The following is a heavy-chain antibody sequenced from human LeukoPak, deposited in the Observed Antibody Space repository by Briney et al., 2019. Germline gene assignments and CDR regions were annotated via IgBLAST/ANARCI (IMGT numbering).Heavy chain of an antibody. J-gene: IGHJ4*02. Sequence: SETLSLTCTVSGGSISSGGYHWSWIRQHPGKGLEWIGEINHSGSTNYNPSLKSRVTISVDTSKNQFSLKLSSVTAADTAVYYCARRRYCSGGSCFKFDYWGQGTLVTVSS. V-gene: IGHV4-31*03. CDR3: ARRRYCSGGSCFKFDY. CDR1: GGSISSGGYH. CDR2: INHSGST. D-gene: IGHD2-15*01.